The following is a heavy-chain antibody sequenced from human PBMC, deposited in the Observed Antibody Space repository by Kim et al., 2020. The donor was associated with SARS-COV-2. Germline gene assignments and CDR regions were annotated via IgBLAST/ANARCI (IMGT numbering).Heavy chain of an antibody. Sequence: SETLSLTCAVYGGSFSGYYWSWIRQPPGKGLEWIGEINHSGSTNYNPSLKSRVTISVDTSKNQFSLKLSSVTAADTAVYYCARGGVVVARYFDYWGQGTLVTVSS. J-gene: IGHJ4*02. CDR2: INHSGST. CDR3: ARGGVVVARYFDY. CDR1: GGSFSGYY. D-gene: IGHD2-15*01. V-gene: IGHV4-34*01.